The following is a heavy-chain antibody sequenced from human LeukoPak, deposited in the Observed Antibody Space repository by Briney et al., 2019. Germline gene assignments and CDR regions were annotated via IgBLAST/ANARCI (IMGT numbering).Heavy chain of an antibody. J-gene: IGHJ4*02. CDR2: INHSGST. CDR3: ARGRGYSYGYWYY. CDR1: GGSFSGYY. D-gene: IGHD5-18*01. V-gene: IGHV4-34*01. Sequence: SETLSLTCAVYGGSFSGYYWSWIRQPPGKGLEWIGEINHSGSTNYNPSLKSRVTISVDTSKNQFSLKLSSVTAADTAVYYRARGRGYSYGYWYYWGQGTLVTVSS.